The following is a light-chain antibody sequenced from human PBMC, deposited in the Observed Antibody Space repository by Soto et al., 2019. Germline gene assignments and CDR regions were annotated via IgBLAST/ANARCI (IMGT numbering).Light chain of an antibody. CDR1: QGISKY. CDR3: QKYNSAPLT. CDR2: AAS. Sequence: DIQMTQSPSSLSASVGDRVTITCRASQGISKYLAWYQQKPGKVPKLLIYAASTLQSGVPSRFSSSASETDFTLTISSLQPEDGATYYCQKYNSAPLTFGGGTKVEIK. J-gene: IGKJ4*01. V-gene: IGKV1-27*01.